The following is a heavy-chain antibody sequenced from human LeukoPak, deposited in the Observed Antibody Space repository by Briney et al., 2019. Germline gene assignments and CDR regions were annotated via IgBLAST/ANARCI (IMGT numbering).Heavy chain of an antibody. D-gene: IGHD5-18*01. CDR2: FDPEDGET. Sequence: ASVKVSCKVSGYTLTELSMHQVRQAPGKGLEWMGGFDPEDGETIYAQKFQGRVTMTEDTSTDTAYMELSSLRSEDTAVYYCATGGVDTAMVTGVYWGQGTLVTVSS. V-gene: IGHV1-24*01. CDR1: GYTLTELS. J-gene: IGHJ4*02. CDR3: ATGGVDTAMVTGVY.